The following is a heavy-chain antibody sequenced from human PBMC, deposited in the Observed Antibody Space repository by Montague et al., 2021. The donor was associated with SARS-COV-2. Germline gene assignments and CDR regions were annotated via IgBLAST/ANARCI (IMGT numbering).Heavy chain of an antibody. CDR3: ARSGVGSFDFSYFDS. J-gene: IGHJ4*02. Sequence: SETLSLTCSVSGFSISSGYYGGWIRQTPGEGPEWIGSRYENRATXYSPSHERAFTILLKTSKNQFSMRLTSVTAADTAVYYCARSGVGSFDFSYFDSWGQGSLVTVSS. D-gene: IGHD3-3*01. CDR1: GFSISSGYY. V-gene: IGHV4-38-2*02. CDR2: RYENRAT.